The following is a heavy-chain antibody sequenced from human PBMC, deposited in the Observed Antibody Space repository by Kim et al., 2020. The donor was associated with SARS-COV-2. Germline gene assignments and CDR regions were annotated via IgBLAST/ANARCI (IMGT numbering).Heavy chain of an antibody. CDR3: ARVTIAAEQWLVRPGDY. V-gene: IGHV1-18*04. J-gene: IGHJ4*02. CDR1: GYTFTSYG. CDR2: ISAYNGNT. Sequence: ASVKVSCKASGYTFTSYGISWVRQAPGQGLEWMGWISAYNGNTNYAQKLQGRVTMTTDTSTSTAYMELRSLRSDDTAVYYCARVTIAAEQWLVRPGDYWGQGTLVTVSS. D-gene: IGHD6-19*01.